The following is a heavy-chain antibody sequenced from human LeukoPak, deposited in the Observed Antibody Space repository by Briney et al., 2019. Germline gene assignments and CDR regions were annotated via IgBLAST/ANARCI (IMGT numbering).Heavy chain of an antibody. Sequence: ETLSLTCAVYGGSFSGYYWSWVRQAPGKGLEWVSAISGSGGSTYYADSVKGRFTISRDNSKNTLYLQMNSLRAEDTAVYYCAKDTYYYGSGSYQADRFFDYWGQGTLVTVSS. CDR2: ISGSGGST. J-gene: IGHJ4*02. CDR1: GGSFSGYY. V-gene: IGHV3-23*01. CDR3: AKDTYYYGSGSYQADRFFDY. D-gene: IGHD3-10*01.